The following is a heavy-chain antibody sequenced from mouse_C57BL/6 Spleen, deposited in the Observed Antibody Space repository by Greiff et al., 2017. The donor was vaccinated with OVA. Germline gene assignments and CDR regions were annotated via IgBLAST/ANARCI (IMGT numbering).Heavy chain of an antibody. CDR2: IYPGDGDT. CDR1: GYAFSSSW. CDR3: ARGTATYAMDY. V-gene: IGHV1-82*01. J-gene: IGHJ4*01. Sequence: VQLQQSGPELVKPGASVKLSCKASGYAFSSSWMNWVKQRPGKGLEWIGRIYPGDGDTNYNGKFKGKATLTADKSSSTAYMQLSSLTSEDSAVYFCARGTATYAMDYWGQGTSVTVSS. D-gene: IGHD1-2*01.